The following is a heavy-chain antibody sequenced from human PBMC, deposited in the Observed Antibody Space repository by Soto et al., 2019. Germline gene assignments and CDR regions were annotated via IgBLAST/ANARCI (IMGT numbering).Heavy chain of an antibody. D-gene: IGHD3-9*01. CDR3: AREGSNYDILTGFDY. J-gene: IGHJ4*02. CDR2: ISSSSSYI. CDR1: GFTFSSYS. Sequence: GSLRLSCAASGFTFSSYSMNWVRQAPGKGLEWVSSISSSSSYIYYADSVKGRFTISRDNAKNSLYLQMNSLRAEDTAVYYCAREGSNYDILTGFDYWGQGTLVTVSS. V-gene: IGHV3-21*01.